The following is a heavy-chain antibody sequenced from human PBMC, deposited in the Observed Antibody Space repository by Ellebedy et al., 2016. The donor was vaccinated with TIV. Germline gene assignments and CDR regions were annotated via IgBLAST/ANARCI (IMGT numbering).Heavy chain of an antibody. V-gene: IGHV1-8*01. Sequence: ASVKVSXXASGYTFTSYDINWVRQATGQGLEWMGWMNPNSGNTGYAQKFQGRVTITRDTSASTAYMELSSLRSEDTAVYYCARELIAVAGTWYYGMDVWGQGTTVTVSS. CDR1: GYTFTSYD. CDR3: ARELIAVAGTWYYGMDV. CDR2: MNPNSGNT. J-gene: IGHJ6*02. D-gene: IGHD6-19*01.